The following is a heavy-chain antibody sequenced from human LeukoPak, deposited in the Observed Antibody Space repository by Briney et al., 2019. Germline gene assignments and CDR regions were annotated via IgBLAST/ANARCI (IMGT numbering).Heavy chain of an antibody. CDR3: ARGGSSWPRVDY. CDR2: ISSSSSYI. D-gene: IGHD6-13*01. J-gene: IGHJ4*02. CDR1: GFTFSSYS. Sequence: PGGSLRLSCAAAGFTFSSYSMNWVRQAPGKGLEWVSSISSSSSYIYYADSVKGRFTISRDNAKNSLYLQMNSLRAEDTAAYYCARGGSSWPRVDYWGQGTLVTVSS. V-gene: IGHV3-21*01.